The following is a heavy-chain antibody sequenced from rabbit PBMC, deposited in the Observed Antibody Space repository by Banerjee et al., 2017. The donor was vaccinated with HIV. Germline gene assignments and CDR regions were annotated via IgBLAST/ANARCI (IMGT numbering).Heavy chain of an antibody. CDR1: GFDFSSNT. V-gene: IGHV1S40*01. CDR3: ARDLAGVIGWNFNL. D-gene: IGHD4-1*01. J-gene: IGHJ4*01. CDR2: INTNSGNT. Sequence: QSLEESGGDLVKPGASLTLTCTASGFDFSSNTMCWVRQAPGKGLEWIGCINTNSGNTYYASWAKGRFTISKTSSTTVTLQMTSLTAADTATYFCARDLAGVIGWNFNLWGPGTLVTVS.